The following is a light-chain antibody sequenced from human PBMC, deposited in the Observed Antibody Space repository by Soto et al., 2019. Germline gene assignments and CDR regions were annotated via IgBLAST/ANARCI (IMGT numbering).Light chain of an antibody. Sequence: QTVVTQEPSFSVSPGGTVTLTCGLSSGSVSTTYSPNWYQQTPGQAPRTLIYNTNTRSSGVPDRFSGSILGNKAALTITGAQADDESHYYCVVPMGSGIWVFGGGTKLTVL. CDR2: NTN. V-gene: IGLV8-61*01. CDR3: VVPMGSGIWV. J-gene: IGLJ3*02. CDR1: SGSVSTTYS.